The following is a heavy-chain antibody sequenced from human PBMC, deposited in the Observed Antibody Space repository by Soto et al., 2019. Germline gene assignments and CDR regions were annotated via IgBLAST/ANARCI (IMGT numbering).Heavy chain of an antibody. CDR2: IIPIFGTA. Sequence: SVKVSCKASGGTFSSYAISWVRQAPGQGLEWMGGIIPIFGTANYAQKFQGRVTITADEPTSTAYMELSSLRSEDTAVYYCARERLPGQLWLLYFDYWGQGTLVTVSS. CDR1: GGTFSSYA. V-gene: IGHV1-69*13. D-gene: IGHD5-18*01. J-gene: IGHJ4*02. CDR3: ARERLPGQLWLLYFDY.